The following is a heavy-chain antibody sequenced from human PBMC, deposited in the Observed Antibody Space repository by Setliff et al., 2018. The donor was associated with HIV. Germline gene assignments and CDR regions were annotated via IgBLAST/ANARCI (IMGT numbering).Heavy chain of an antibody. CDR2: ISGSGGRT. CDR3: ANDFWGGPTGG. V-gene: IGHV3-23*01. J-gene: IGHJ4*02. Sequence: GGSLRLSCTTSGFNFGDEIMMWVRQTPGKGLQWVSAISGSGGRTHYADSVKGRFTISRDNSKTTLYLQMNSLRVEDTAVYYCANDFWGGPTGGWGQGTLVTVSS. D-gene: IGHD3-3*01. CDR1: GFNFGDEI.